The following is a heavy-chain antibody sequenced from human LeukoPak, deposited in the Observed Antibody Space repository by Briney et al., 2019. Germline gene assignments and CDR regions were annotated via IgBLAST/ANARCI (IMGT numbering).Heavy chain of an antibody. Sequence: PSETLSLTCAVYGVSFSGYYWSWIRQPPGKGLEWIGEINHSGSTNYNPSLKSRVTISVDTSKNQFSLKLSSVTAADTAVYYCAAGTYYDTHWGQGTLVTVSS. D-gene: IGHD3-9*01. J-gene: IGHJ4*02. V-gene: IGHV4-34*01. CDR1: GVSFSGYY. CDR2: INHSGST. CDR3: AAGTYYDTH.